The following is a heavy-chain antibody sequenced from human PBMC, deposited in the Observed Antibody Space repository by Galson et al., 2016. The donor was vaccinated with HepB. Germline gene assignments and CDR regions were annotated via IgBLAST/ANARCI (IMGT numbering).Heavy chain of an antibody. D-gene: IGHD6-19*01. V-gene: IGHV3-9*01. CDR1: GFTFDDYV. CDR2: ISWNSVDI. CDR3: AKDSSIAVAGYLDY. Sequence: SLRLSCAASGFTFDDYVMHWVRQAPGKGLEWVSGISWNSVDIAYADSVKGRFTISRDNANNSLYLQMNSLRAEDTALYYCAKDSSIAVAGYLDYWGQGTLVTVSS. J-gene: IGHJ4*02.